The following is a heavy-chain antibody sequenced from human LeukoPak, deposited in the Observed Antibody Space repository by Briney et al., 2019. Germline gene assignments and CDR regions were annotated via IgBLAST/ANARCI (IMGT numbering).Heavy chain of an antibody. Sequence: SETLSLTCAVYGGSFSGYYWSWIRQPPGKGLEWIGEINHSGSTNYNPSLKSRVTISVDTSKNQFSLKLSSVTAADTAVYYCAQYSSSWYDYWGQGTLVNVSS. J-gene: IGHJ4*02. CDR1: GGSFSGYY. CDR3: AQYSSSWYDY. D-gene: IGHD6-13*01. CDR2: INHSGST. V-gene: IGHV4-34*01.